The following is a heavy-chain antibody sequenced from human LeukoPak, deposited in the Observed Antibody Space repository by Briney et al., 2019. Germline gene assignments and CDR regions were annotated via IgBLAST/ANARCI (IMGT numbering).Heavy chain of an antibody. CDR3: SKDRGVFGVAYSLDY. Sequence: GGSLRLSCAASGFTFSSYGMHWVRQAPGKGLEWVAVISYDGINEYYADSVKGRFTISRDLSKNTLFLQMNSLRPEDTAVYYCSKDRGVFGVAYSLDYWGQGTLVTVSS. CDR2: ISYDGINE. D-gene: IGHD3-3*01. J-gene: IGHJ4*02. CDR1: GFTFSSYG. V-gene: IGHV3-30*18.